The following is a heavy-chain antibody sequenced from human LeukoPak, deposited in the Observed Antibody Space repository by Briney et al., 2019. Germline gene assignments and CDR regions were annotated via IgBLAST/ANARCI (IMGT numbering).Heavy chain of an antibody. CDR1: GFTFSSYA. D-gene: IGHD3-3*01. CDR3: AKDYGSFWSGYYRGEYFDY. V-gene: IGHV3-23*01. J-gene: IGHJ4*02. CDR2: ISGSGGST. Sequence: GGSLRLSCAASGFTFSSYAMSWVRQAPGKGLEWVSAISGSGGSTYYADSVKGRFTISRDNSKNTLYLQMNSLRAEDTAVYYCAKDYGSFWSGYYRGEYFDYWGQGTLVTVSS.